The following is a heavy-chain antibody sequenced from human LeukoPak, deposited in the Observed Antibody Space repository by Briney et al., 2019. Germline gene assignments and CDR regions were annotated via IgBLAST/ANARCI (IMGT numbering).Heavy chain of an antibody. CDR2: INPNSGGT. CDR1: VYTFTGYY. CDR3: ARARAVSDDSSGYYTDY. J-gene: IGHJ4*02. V-gene: IGHV1-2*04. D-gene: IGHD3-22*01. Sequence: GASVKVSCKASVYTFTGYYMHWVRQAPGQGLEWMGWINPNSGGTNYAQKFQGWVTMTRDTSISTAYMELSRLRSDDTAVYYCARARAVSDDSSGYYTDYWGQGTLVTVSS.